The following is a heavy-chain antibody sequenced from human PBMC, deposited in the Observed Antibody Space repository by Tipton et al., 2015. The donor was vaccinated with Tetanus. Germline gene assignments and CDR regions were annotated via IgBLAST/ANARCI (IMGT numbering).Heavy chain of an antibody. V-gene: IGHV3-48*02. CDR2: ISYSGNSI. CDR3: ARSRGEDSSGYYEPYYFDY. J-gene: IGHJ4*02. Sequence: SLRLSCAASGFTFSNYNINWVRQAPGKGLEWVSFISYSGNSIHYTDSVKGRFTISRDNAKNSVYLQMNSLRDEDTALYHCARSRGEDSSGYYEPYYFDYWGQGTLVTVSS. D-gene: IGHD3-22*01. CDR1: GFTFSNYN.